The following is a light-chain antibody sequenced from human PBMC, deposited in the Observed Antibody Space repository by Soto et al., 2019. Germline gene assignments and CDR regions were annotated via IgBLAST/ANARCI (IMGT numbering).Light chain of an antibody. J-gene: IGKJ1*01. V-gene: IGKV3-20*01. CDR1: ENVRTF. CDR3: QQYGTSPRT. Sequence: VLTQSPATLSLSPGERATLSCRASENVRTFVDWYQQKPGQAPRLLIYGGSRRATGIPDRFSGSGSGTDFTLTISRLEPEDFAVYYCQQYGTSPRTFGQGTKVDI. CDR2: GGS.